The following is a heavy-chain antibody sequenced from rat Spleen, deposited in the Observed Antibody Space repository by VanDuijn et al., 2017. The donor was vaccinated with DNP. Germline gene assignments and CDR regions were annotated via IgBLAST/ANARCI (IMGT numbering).Heavy chain of an antibody. CDR3: ARLEFGGYTYYFDY. D-gene: IGHD1-11*01. Sequence: EVQLQESGPGLVKPSQSLSLTCSVTGYSITSNYWGWIRKFPGNKMEWIGHISNSGSTTYNPSLKSRISITRDTSKNQFFLQLNSVTTDDTATYYCARLEFGGYTYYFDYWGQGVMVTVSS. CDR2: ISNSGST. V-gene: IGHV3-1*01. J-gene: IGHJ2*01. CDR1: GYSITSNY.